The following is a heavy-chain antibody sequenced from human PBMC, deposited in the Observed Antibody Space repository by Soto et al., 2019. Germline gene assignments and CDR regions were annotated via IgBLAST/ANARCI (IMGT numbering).Heavy chain of an antibody. Sequence: QVQLQESGPGLVKPSQTLSLTCTVSGGSISSGGYYWTRHRQHPGKGLEWNGYIYYSGSTYYNPSHKSRVTTSVDAYKNQCTLKISSVTGADTAVYFWARDPLSWGQGTLLTVSS. CDR1: GGSISSGGYY. CDR2: IYYSGST. D-gene: IGHD3-16*02. CDR3: ARDPLS. V-gene: IGHV4-31*03. J-gene: IGHJ4*02.